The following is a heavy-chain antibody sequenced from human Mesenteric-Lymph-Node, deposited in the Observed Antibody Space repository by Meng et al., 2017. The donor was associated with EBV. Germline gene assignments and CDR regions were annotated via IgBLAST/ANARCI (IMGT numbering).Heavy chain of an antibody. CDR2: ISTSGSYI. J-gene: IGHJ4*02. CDR3: AGLDGSGIFY. Sequence: HVGEVVVGPGQPGGSLRLSCSASGFTVSRFAISCVRQAPGTVLEWVSYISTSGSYIYYADSVKGRFTISRDKAYNSLFLQMNSLRAGDTAVYYCAGLDGSGIFYWGQGTLVTVSS. D-gene: IGHD3-10*01. V-gene: IGHV3-21*01. CDR1: GFTVSRFA.